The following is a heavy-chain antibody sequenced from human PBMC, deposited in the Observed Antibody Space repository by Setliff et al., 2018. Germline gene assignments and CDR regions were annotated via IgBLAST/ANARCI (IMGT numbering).Heavy chain of an antibody. V-gene: IGHV1-46*01. CDR3: ARSPPNRGVGQGHYMDV. J-gene: IGHJ6*03. D-gene: IGHD1-26*01. CDR2: MHPSGVGT. Sequence: ASVKVSCKASGYSFPTDYIHWVRQAPGQELEWMGIMHPSGVGTSGPQKFQGRVTMTIDTSTSTAYVEVRSLTSDDTAVYYCARSPPNRGVGQGHYMDVWGIGTTVTVSS. CDR1: GYSFPTDY.